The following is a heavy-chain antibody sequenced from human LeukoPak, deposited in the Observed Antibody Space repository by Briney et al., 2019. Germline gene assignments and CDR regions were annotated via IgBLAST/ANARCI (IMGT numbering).Heavy chain of an antibody. CDR2: ISGSGGST. Sequence: GGSLRLSCAASGFTFSSYAMSWVRQAPGKGLEWVSAISGSGGSTYYADSVKGRFTISRDNAKNSLYLQMNSLRAEDTALYHCARGFPDYGDYVGYYYYGMDVWGQGTTVTVSS. CDR3: ARGFPDYGDYVGYYYYGMDV. D-gene: IGHD4-17*01. J-gene: IGHJ6*02. CDR1: GFTFSSYA. V-gene: IGHV3-23*01.